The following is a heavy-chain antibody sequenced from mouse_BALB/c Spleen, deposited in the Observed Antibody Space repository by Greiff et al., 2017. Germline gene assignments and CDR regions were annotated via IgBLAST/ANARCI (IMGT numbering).Heavy chain of an antibody. J-gene: IGHJ4*01. V-gene: IGHV3-6*02. CDR3: ARTTMITPMDY. D-gene: IGHD2-4*01. Sequence: VQLKQSGPGLVKPSQSLSLTCSVTGYSITSGYYWNWIRQFPGNKLEWMGYISYDGSNNYNPSLKNRISITRDTSKNQFFLKLNSVTTEDTATYYCARTTMITPMDYWGQGTSVTVSS. CDR2: ISYDGSN. CDR1: GYSITSGYY.